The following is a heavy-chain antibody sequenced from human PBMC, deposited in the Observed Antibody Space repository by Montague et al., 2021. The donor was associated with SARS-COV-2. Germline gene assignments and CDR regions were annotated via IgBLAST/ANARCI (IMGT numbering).Heavy chain of an antibody. CDR1: GDSVSRNSAA. J-gene: IGHJ6*02. D-gene: IGHD3-9*01. V-gene: IGHV6-1*01. Sequence: CAISGDSVSRNSAAWNWIRQSPSRGLEWLGRTYYRSKWYNDYAVSVKSXITINPDTSKNQFSLKLSSVTAADTAVYYCARVKTPRYYDILTGYSKYYGMDVWGQGTTVTVSS. CDR2: TYYRSKWYN. CDR3: ARVKTPRYYDILTGYSKYYGMDV.